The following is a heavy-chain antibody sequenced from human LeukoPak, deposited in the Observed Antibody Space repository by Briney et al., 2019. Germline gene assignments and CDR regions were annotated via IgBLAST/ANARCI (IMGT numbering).Heavy chain of an antibody. CDR2: IYTSGST. CDR1: GGSISSGSYY. D-gene: IGHD1-26*01. V-gene: IGHV4-61*02. J-gene: IGHJ4*02. Sequence: PSETLSLTCTVSGGSISSGSYYWSWIRQPAGKGLEWIGRIYTSGSTTYNSSLKSRVTISLDTSKNHFSLRLSSVTAADTAVYYCARDREVGATGYYFDYWGQGTLVTVSS. CDR3: ARDREVGATGYYFDY.